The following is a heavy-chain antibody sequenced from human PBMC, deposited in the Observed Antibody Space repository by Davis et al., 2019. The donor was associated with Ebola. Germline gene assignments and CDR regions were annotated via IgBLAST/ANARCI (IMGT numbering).Heavy chain of an antibody. CDR2: ISRSGTTT. V-gene: IGHV3-11*01. D-gene: IGHD4-23*01. J-gene: IGHJ1*01. CDR1: GFTFSEYY. CDR3: ARPHDYGGNFQH. Sequence: GESLKISCVASGFTFSEYYMTWVRQAPGKGLQWVSYISRSGTTTYYADSVKGRFTVSRDNSKNSLYLQITTLRPEDTAVYYCARPHDYGGNFQHWGQGTVVTVSS.